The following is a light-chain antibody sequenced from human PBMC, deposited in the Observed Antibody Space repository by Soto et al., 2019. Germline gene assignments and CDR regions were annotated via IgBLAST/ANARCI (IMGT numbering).Light chain of an antibody. V-gene: IGKV3-11*02. J-gene: IGKJ4*01. CDR1: QSVTTH. CDR3: QQRSSWPIG. CDR2: GAS. Sequence: EVVLTQIPATLPFPPGDRATLSCLSNQSVTTHLAWYQHKPSRPPRLPIFGASDRATGIPASVSGSGSGGDLTGTTSCLETDDLAVYYCQQRSSWPIGFGGGAKVEI.